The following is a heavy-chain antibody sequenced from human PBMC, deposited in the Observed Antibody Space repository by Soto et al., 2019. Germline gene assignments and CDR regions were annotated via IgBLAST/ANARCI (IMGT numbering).Heavy chain of an antibody. V-gene: IGHV4-34*01. Sequence: QVQLQQWGAGLLKPSETLSLTCAVYGGSFSGYYWSWIRQPPGKGLEWIGEINHSGNTNYNPSLKNRSTISVETFKNQVSLKLSSVTAAETVVYYCARVGGGGPKYYSSSSYFDNWGQGTLVTVSS. D-gene: IGHD6-6*01. CDR3: ARVGGGGPKYYSSSSYFDN. CDR1: GGSFSGYY. CDR2: INHSGNT. J-gene: IGHJ4*02.